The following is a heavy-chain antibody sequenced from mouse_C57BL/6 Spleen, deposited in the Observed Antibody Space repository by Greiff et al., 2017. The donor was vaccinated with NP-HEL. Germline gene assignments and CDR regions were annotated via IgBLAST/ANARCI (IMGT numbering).Heavy chain of an antibody. CDR3: TSYYYGSSEFDY. CDR2: IDPENGDT. Sequence: EVQLQQSGAEFVRPGASVKLSCTASGFNIKDDYMPWVKQRPEQGLEGIGWIDPENGDTEYASKFQGKATITADTSSNTAYLQLSSLTSEDTAVYYCTSYYYGSSEFDYWGQGTTLTVSS. CDR1: GFNIKDDY. D-gene: IGHD1-1*01. J-gene: IGHJ2*01. V-gene: IGHV14-4*01.